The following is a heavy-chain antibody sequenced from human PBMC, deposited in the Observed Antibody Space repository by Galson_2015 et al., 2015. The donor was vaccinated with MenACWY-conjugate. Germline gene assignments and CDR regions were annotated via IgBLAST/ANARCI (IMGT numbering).Heavy chain of an antibody. V-gene: IGHV3-20*04. CDR2: INGKGEST. CDR3: SRSHKGLSIRDYDILTGFYPGDS. D-gene: IGHD3-9*01. J-gene: IGHJ4*02. Sequence: SLRLSCAASGFIFNSYGMNWVRQVPGKGLEWISGINGKGESTSYADSVKGRFTISRDNAKNALYLQMNSLTAEDTALYFCSRSHKGLSIRDYDILTGFYPGDSWGQGTLVTVSS. CDR1: GFIFNSYG.